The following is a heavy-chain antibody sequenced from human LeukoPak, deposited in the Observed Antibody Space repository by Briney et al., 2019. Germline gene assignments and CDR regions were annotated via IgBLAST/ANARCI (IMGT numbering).Heavy chain of an antibody. CDR1: GGSISSGSYY. V-gene: IGHV4-61*02. CDR3: ARGDVTMVRGVMVY. D-gene: IGHD3-10*01. J-gene: IGHJ4*02. Sequence: SQTLSLTCTVSGGSISSGSYYWSWIRQPAGKGLEWIGRIYTSGSTNYNPSLKSRVTISVDTSKNQFSLKLSSVTAADTAVYYCARGDVTMVRGVMVYWGQGTLVTVSS. CDR2: IYTSGST.